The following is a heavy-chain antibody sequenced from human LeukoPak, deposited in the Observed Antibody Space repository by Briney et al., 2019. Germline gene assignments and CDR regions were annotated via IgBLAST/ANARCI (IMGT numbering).Heavy chain of an antibody. CDR3: ARVQYQLLYSGWFDP. Sequence: VASVKVSCKASGGTFSSYAISWVRQAPGQGLEWMGGIIPIFGTANYAQKFQGRVTITADESTSTAYMELSSLRSEDTAVYYCARVQYQLLYSGWFDPRGQGNLVTVSS. CDR1: GGTFSSYA. J-gene: IGHJ5*02. CDR2: IIPIFGTA. V-gene: IGHV1-69*01. D-gene: IGHD2-2*02.